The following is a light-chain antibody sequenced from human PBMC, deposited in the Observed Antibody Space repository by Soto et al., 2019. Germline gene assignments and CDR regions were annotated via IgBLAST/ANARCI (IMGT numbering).Light chain of an antibody. CDR1: QSISNY. Sequence: DIQMTQSPSSLSASVGDRVSITYRASQSISNYLNWYQQKPGKAPKLLIYTASSLQSGVPSRFSGSGSGTDFTLTVSSLQPEDFATYFCQQSYSTPWTFGHGTKVEIK. CDR2: TAS. V-gene: IGKV1-39*01. J-gene: IGKJ1*01. CDR3: QQSYSTPWT.